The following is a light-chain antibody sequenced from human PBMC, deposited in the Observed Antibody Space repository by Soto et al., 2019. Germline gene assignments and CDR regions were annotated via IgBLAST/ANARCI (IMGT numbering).Light chain of an antibody. CDR3: QQYGSSPHT. V-gene: IGKV3-20*01. CDR1: QSVSSSY. J-gene: IGKJ2*01. CDR2: GAS. Sequence: EIVLTQSTGTLSLSPGERATLSCRASQSVSSSYLAWYQHKPGQAPRLLIYGASSRATGIPDRFSGSGSGTDVTLTISRLEPEDFALYYCQQYGSSPHTFGQGPKLEI.